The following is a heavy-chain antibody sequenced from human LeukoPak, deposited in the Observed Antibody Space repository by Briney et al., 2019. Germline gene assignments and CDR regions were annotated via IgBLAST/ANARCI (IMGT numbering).Heavy chain of an antibody. V-gene: IGHV3-66*04. J-gene: IGHJ3*02. D-gene: IGHD3-10*01. CDR2: IYSGGST. CDR1: GFTVSSNS. Sequence: PGGSLRLSCAASGFTVSSNSMSWVRQAPGKGLEWVSIIYSGGSTYNADSVKGRFTISRDNSKNTLYLQMNSLRAEDTAVYYCARRDTMVRGAAFDIWGQGTMVTVSS. CDR3: ARRDTMVRGAAFDI.